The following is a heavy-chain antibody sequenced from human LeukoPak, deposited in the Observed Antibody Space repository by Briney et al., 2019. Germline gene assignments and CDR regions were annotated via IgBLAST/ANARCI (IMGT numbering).Heavy chain of an antibody. V-gene: IGHV1-69*13. J-gene: IGHJ5*02. CDR1: GGTFSSYA. D-gene: IGHD3-22*01. CDR3: AREKYYYDSSNWFDP. CDR2: IIPIFGTA. Sequence: ASVKVSCKASGGTFSSYAISWVRQAPGQGLEWMGGIIPIFGTANYAQKFQGRVTITADESTSTAYMELSSLRSEDTAVYYCAREKYYYDSSNWFDPWGQGTLVTVSS.